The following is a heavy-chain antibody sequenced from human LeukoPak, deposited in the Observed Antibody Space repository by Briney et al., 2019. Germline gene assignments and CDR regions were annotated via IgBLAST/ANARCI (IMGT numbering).Heavy chain of an antibody. D-gene: IGHD2/OR15-2a*01. CDR3: ARDFYGDDGHHPFDY. V-gene: IGHV4-4*07. CDR1: GGSISNYY. CDR2: IYASGST. Sequence: SETLSLTCSISGGSISNYYWNWIRQPAGKGLEWIGRIYASGSTNYNPSLKSRVTISMDKSKNHFSLNLKSVTAADTGFYYCARDFYGDDGHHPFDYWGQGIQVTVSS. J-gene: IGHJ4*02.